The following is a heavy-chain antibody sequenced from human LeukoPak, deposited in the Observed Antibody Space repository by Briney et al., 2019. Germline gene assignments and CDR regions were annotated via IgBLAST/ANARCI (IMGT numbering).Heavy chain of an antibody. J-gene: IGHJ4*02. CDR1: GLSLTHDG. CDR3: ARDEYGTTVLDY. CDR2: ISAYNGNT. V-gene: IGHV1-18*01. Sequence: ASVKVSCKASGLSLTHDGISWVRQAPGQGLVWMGWISAYNGNTNYAQKLQGRVTMTTDTSTSTAYMELRSLRSDDTAVYYCARDEYGTTVLDYWGQGTLVTVSS. D-gene: IGHD1-14*01.